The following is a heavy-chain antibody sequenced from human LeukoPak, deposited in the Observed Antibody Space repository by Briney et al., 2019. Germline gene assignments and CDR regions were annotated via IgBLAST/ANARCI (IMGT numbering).Heavy chain of an antibody. D-gene: IGHD1-1*01. CDR3: ARSGRTGLQLYNWFGP. J-gene: IGHJ5*02. CDR2: ISAYNGNT. CDR1: GYIFTRYG. Sequence: VASVKVFCKASGYIFTRYGISWVRQAPEQGLQWMGWISAYNGNTNYAQKLQGRVTMTRDTSTSTAYMELRSLRSDDTAVYYCARSGRTGLQLYNWFGPWGQGDLVNVSS. V-gene: IGHV1-18*01.